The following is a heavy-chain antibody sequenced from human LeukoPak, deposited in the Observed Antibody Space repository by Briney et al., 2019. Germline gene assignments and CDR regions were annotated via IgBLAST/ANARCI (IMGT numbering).Heavy chain of an antibody. J-gene: IGHJ4*02. V-gene: IGHV3-23*01. D-gene: IGHD3-22*01. CDR2: ITGSAGST. CDR1: GFTFSYYS. Sequence: PGGSLRLSCAASGFTFSYYSMSWVRQAPGKGLEWVSGITGSAGSTHYVDSVKGRFTISRDNTKNTLYLQMNSLRAEDTAIYYCAKSSYYDSSGYYREYYFDYWGQGTLVTVSS. CDR3: AKSSYYDSSGYYREYYFDY.